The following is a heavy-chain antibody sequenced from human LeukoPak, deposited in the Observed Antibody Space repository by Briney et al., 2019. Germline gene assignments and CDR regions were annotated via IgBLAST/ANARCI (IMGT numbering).Heavy chain of an antibody. CDR1: GFTFSSSS. Sequence: GGSLRLSCAASGFTFSSSSMNWVRQAPGKGLEWVSIIHIGVTTHYADSVKGRFTISRDNFKNTLYLQMNRLRVEDTAVYYCARERGRDWGQGTLVTVSS. D-gene: IGHD1-1*01. J-gene: IGHJ4*02. V-gene: IGHV3-53*01. CDR2: IHIGVTT. CDR3: ARERGRD.